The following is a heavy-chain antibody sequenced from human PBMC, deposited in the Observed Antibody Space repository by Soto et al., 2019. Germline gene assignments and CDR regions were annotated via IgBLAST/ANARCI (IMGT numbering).Heavy chain of an antibody. CDR1: GYTFTSYA. V-gene: IGHV1-3*01. J-gene: IGHJ5*02. Sequence: GASVKVSCKASGYTFTSYAMHWVRQAPGQRLEWMGWINAGNGNTKYSQKFQGRVTITRDTSASPAYMELSSLRSEETALYYCAREMEVVRAQETGSDPWGQGTLVPVPS. CDR2: INAGNGNT. D-gene: IGHD2-2*01. CDR3: AREMEVVRAQETGSDP.